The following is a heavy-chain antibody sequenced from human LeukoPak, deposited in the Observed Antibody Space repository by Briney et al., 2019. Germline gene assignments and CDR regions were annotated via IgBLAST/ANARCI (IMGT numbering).Heavy chain of an antibody. V-gene: IGHV4-34*01. J-gene: IGHJ3*02. Sequence: SETLSLTCAVYGGSFSGYYWSWIRQPPGKGLEWIGEINHSGSTNYSPSLKSRVTISVDTSKNQFSLKLSSVTAADTAVYYCARVLQQQLGDAFDIWGQGTMVTVSS. CDR1: GGSFSGYY. CDR2: INHSGST. D-gene: IGHD6-13*01. CDR3: ARVLQQQLGDAFDI.